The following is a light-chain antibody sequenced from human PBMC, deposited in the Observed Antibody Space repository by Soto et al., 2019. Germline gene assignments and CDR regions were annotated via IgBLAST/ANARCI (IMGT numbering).Light chain of an antibody. CDR1: QNINNW. V-gene: IGKV1-5*01. Sequence: DIQLTQSPSTLSASVGDRVTLTCRASQNINNWLAWYQQKPGKAPKVLIYDASSLESGVPSRFSGSGSGTEFTLTISSLQPDDFATYYCQQYDGNFGPGTKVYIK. J-gene: IGKJ3*01. CDR3: QQYDGN. CDR2: DAS.